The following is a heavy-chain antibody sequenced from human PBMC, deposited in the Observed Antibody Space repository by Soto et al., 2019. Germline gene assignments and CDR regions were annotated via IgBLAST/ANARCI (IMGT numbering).Heavy chain of an antibody. D-gene: IGHD1-1*01. CDR3: ARDNNWSYDY. J-gene: IGHJ4*02. CDR2: MGNDGITT. CDR1: GFTFSTYG. V-gene: IGHV3-33*08. Sequence: TGGSLRLSGAASGFTFSTYGMHWVRQAPGKGLEWVAVMGNDGITTFYADSVKGRFTISRDNSKNTLFLQMNSLRDEDTAVYYCARDNNWSYDYWGQGILVTVSS.